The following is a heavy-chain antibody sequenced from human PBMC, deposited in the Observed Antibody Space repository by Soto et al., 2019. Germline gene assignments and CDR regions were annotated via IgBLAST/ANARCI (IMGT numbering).Heavy chain of an antibody. J-gene: IGHJ6*02. D-gene: IGHD2-21*01. CDR3: AKSLMNAKEV. CDR1: GFTFSSYA. Sequence: PGGSLRLSCAASGFTFSSYAMSWVRQAPGKGLEWVSAISGSGGSTYYADSVKGRFTISRDNSKNTLYLQMSGLRVEDTAVFLCAKSLMNAKEVWGQGTTVTVSS. CDR2: ISGSGGST. V-gene: IGHV3-23*01.